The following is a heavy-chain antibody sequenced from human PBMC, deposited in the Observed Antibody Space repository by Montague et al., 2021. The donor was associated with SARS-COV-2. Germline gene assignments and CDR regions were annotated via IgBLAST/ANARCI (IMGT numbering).Heavy chain of an antibody. Sequence: SLRLSCAASGFTVSSNYMSWVRQAPGKGLEWVSVIYSGGSTYYADSVKGRFTISRDNSKNTLYLQMNSMRAEDTAVYYCAREITLIVGTAVSWRWGSDMDVWGQGTTVTVSS. CDR1: GFTVSSNY. D-gene: IGHD3-22*01. CDR3: AREITLIVGTAVSWRWGSDMDV. CDR2: IYSGGST. J-gene: IGHJ6*02. V-gene: IGHV3-53*01.